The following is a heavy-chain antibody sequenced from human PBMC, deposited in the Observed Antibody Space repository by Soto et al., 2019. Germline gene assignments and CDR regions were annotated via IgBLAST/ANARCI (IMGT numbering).Heavy chain of an antibody. J-gene: IGHJ4*02. CDR2: SSNSGTYT. Sequence: GGSLRLSCVGSGFTFSDYYMSWVRQAPGKGLEWLSYSSNSGTYTKYAGSVKGRFSISRDNAKNSLHLQINSLRGEDTAVYYCARSGDNYNVPDYWGQGTPVTVSS. CDR1: GFTFSDYY. D-gene: IGHD3-10*02. V-gene: IGHV3-11*06. CDR3: ARSGDNYNVPDY.